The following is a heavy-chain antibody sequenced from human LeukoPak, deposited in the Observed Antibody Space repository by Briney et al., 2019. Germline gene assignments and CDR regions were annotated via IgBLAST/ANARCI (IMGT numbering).Heavy chain of an antibody. D-gene: IGHD6-19*01. V-gene: IGHV4-39*01. CDR1: GGSISSSSYY. Sequence: SETLSLTCTVSGGSISSSSYYWGWIRQPPGKGLEWIGSIYYSGSTYYNPSLKSRVTISVDTSKNQFSLKLSSVTAADTAVYYCARYSSGWYSPLSYFDYWGQGTLVTVSS. J-gene: IGHJ4*02. CDR3: ARYSSGWYSPLSYFDY. CDR2: IYYSGST.